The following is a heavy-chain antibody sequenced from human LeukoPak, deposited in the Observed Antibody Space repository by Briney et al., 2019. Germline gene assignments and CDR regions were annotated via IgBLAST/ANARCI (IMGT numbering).Heavy chain of an antibody. CDR2: IIPIFGTA. Sequence: SVKVSCKASGGTFSSYAISWVRQAPGQGLEWMGGIIPIFGTANYAQKFQGRVTITADESTSTAYMELSSLRSEDTAVYYCARAPHDAYCGGDCYSDYFDYWGQGTLVTVSS. J-gene: IGHJ4*02. CDR1: GGTFSSYA. V-gene: IGHV1-69*13. D-gene: IGHD2-21*01. CDR3: ARAPHDAYCGGDCYSDYFDY.